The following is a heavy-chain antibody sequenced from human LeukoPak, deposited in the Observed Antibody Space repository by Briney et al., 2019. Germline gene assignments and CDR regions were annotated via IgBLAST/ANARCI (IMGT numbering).Heavy chain of an antibody. CDR1: GYTFTGYY. Sequence: SVKVSCKASGYTFTGYYMHWVRQAPGQGLEWMGGIIPIFGTANYAQKFQGRVTITTDESTSTAYMELSSLRSEDTAVYYCARVLMGLGYCSSTSCYPHAFDIWGQGTMVTVSS. J-gene: IGHJ3*02. V-gene: IGHV1-69*05. CDR3: ARVLMGLGYCSSTSCYPHAFDI. CDR2: IIPIFGTA. D-gene: IGHD2-2*01.